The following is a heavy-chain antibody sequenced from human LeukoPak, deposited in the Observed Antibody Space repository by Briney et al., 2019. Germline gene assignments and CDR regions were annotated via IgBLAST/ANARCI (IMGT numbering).Heavy chain of an antibody. V-gene: IGHV3-7*01. CDR1: GFTFSSYW. Sequence: PGGSLRLSCAASGFTFSSYWMTWVRQALGKGLEWVGNIKQDGSEIYYVDSVKGRFTISRDNPKKSLYLQMDSPRAEDTAVYYCARHFRGAMDVWGKGTTVTVSS. D-gene: IGHD3-3*02. CDR3: ARHFRGAMDV. CDR2: IKQDGSEI. J-gene: IGHJ6*04.